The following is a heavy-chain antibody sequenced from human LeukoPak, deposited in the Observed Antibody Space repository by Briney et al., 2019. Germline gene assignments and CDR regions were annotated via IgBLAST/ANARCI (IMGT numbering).Heavy chain of an antibody. J-gene: IGHJ4*02. CDR1: GGSTSSSTYY. CDR2: IYYSGST. CDR3: ARRWQRLAFDY. D-gene: IGHD5-24*01. Sequence: SETLSLTCTVSGGSTSSSTYYWDWIRQPPGKGLEWIGTIYYSGSTYYNPSLKSRVTISVDTSKNQFSLKLSSVTAADTAVYYCARRWQRLAFDYWGQGTLVTVSS. V-gene: IGHV4-39*01.